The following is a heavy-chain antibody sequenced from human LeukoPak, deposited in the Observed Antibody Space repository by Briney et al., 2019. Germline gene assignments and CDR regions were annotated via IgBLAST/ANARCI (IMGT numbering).Heavy chain of an antibody. CDR1: GYTFTGYY. CDR3: ARVFNWNYVYDY. V-gene: IGHV1-2*02. CDR2: INPNSGGT. Sequence: VASVKVSCKASGYTFTGYYMHWVRQAPGQGLEWMGWINPNSGGTNYAQKFQGRVTMTRDTSISTAYMELSRLRSDDTAVYYCARVFNWNYVYDYWGQGTLVTVSS. J-gene: IGHJ4*02. D-gene: IGHD1-7*01.